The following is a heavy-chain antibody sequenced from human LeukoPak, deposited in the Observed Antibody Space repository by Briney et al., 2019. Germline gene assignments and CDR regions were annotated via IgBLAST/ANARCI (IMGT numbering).Heavy chain of an antibody. CDR2: IYYSGST. D-gene: IGHD2/OR15-2a*01. V-gene: IGHV4-30-4*01. Sequence: SQTLSLTCTVSGGSISSGDYYWSWIRQPPGKGLEWIGYIYYSGSTYYNPSLKSRVTISVDTSKNQFSLKLSSVTAADMAVYYCARESFPNWFDPWGQGTLVTVSS. CDR1: GGSISSGDYY. CDR3: ARESFPNWFDP. J-gene: IGHJ5*02.